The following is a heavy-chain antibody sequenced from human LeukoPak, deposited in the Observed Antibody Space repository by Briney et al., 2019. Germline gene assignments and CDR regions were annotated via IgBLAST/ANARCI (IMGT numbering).Heavy chain of an antibody. V-gene: IGHV1-18*04. Sequence: ASVKVSCKASGYTFTGYYIHWGRQAPGQGLEWMGWISAYMGNTNYAQKLQGRVTMTTDTSTSTAYMELRSLRSNDTAVYYCARAGNARAAAAKNLINWFDPWGQGTLVTVSS. CDR2: ISAYMGNT. CDR3: ARAGNARAAAAKNLINWFDP. CDR1: GYTFTGYY. J-gene: IGHJ5*02. D-gene: IGHD6-13*01.